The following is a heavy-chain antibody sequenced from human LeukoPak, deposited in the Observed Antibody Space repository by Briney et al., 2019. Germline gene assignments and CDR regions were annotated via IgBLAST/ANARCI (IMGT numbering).Heavy chain of an antibody. CDR3: AADGTD. J-gene: IGHJ4*02. V-gene: IGHV1-69*05. Sequence: GASVKVSCKTSGGTFNSYAINWVRQAPGQGLKWMGGIIPRLGTTKYIQKVQGRMTITTDESTTTAYMELSSLRSEDTAVYYCAADGTDWGQGTLVTVSS. CDR1: GGTFNSYA. CDR2: IIPRLGTT.